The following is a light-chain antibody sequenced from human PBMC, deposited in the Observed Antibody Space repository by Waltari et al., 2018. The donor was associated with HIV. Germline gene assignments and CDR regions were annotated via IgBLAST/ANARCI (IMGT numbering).Light chain of an antibody. J-gene: IGLJ2*01. CDR3: ETWDSDIRV. CDR1: SGHSSYI. Sequence: QPVLTQSSSASASLESSVKLTCTLSSGHSSYIIAWHQQQPGKAPRYLMKVEGSGSFNKGSGVPDRFSGSSSGADRYLTISNLQSEDEADYYYETWDSDIRVFGGGTKLTVL. V-gene: IGLV4-60*03. CDR2: VEGSGSF.